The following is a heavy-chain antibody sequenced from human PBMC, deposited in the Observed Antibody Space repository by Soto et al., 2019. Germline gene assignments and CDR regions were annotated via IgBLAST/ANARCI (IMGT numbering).Heavy chain of an antibody. D-gene: IGHD6-19*01. J-gene: IGHJ2*01. CDR2: INHSGST. CDR1: GGSFSPYF. V-gene: IGHV4-34*01. CDR3: ARLASGWQYYYFDS. Sequence: QVQLQQWGAGLLKPSETLSLTCAVYGGSFSPYFWSWIRQPPGKGLEWIGEINHSGSTNYNPSLTPRATLSVDTSKNPVSLKLTSVTAADTAVYYCARLASGWQYYYFDSWGRGTPVTVSS.